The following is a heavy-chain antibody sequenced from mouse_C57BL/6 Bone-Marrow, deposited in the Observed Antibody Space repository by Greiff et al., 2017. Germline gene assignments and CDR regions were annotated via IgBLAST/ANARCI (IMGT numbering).Heavy chain of an antibody. CDR3: ARRGDY. J-gene: IGHJ2*01. CDR1: GYTFTSYW. Sequence: QVQLQQPGAELVRPGTSVKLSCKASGYTFTSYWMHWVKQRPGQGLEWIGVIDPSDSYTNYNQKFKGKATLTVDTSSSTAYMQLSSLTSGDSAGYYCARRGDYWGQGTTLTVSS. CDR2: IDPSDSYT. V-gene: IGHV1-59*01.